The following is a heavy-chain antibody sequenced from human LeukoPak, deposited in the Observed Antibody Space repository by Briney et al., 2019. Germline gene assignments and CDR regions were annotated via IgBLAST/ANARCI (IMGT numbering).Heavy chain of an antibody. CDR3: AKSFRYFDSSGYYHFDY. CDR1: GFTFSSYA. D-gene: IGHD3-22*01. CDR2: ISGSGGST. J-gene: IGHJ4*02. V-gene: IGHV3-23*01. Sequence: PGGSLRLSCAASGFTFSSYAMSWVRQAPGKGLEWVSAISGSGGSTYYADSVKGRFTISRDNSKSTLCLQMNSLRAEDTAVYYCAKSFRYFDSSGYYHFDYWGQGMLVTVSS.